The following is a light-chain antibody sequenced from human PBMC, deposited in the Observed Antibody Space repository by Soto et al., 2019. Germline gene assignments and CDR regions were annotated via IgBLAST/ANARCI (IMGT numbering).Light chain of an antibody. CDR1: QSVHNF. V-gene: IGKV3-20*01. CDR2: GAS. J-gene: IGKJ1*01. CDR3: QQYGRP. Sequence: EVVLTQSPATLSLSPGDRAALSCKASQSVHNFLAWYQQKPGQAPRLLIYGASSRATGIPDRFSGSGSGTDFTLTISRLEPEDFAVYYCQQYGRPFGQGTKVDIK.